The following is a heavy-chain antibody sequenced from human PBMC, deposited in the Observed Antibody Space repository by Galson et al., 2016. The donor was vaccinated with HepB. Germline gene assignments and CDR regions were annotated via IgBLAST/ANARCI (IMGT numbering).Heavy chain of an antibody. Sequence: SLRLSCAASGLTFTNAWMSWVRQAPGKGLEWVGRIKRKTDGGSIEYAAVVKGRFTISRDDSKNTLYLHMTSLRTDDTAMYYCTTPTTGEWGQGTLVTVS. D-gene: IGHD3-16*01. CDR2: IKRKTDGGSI. CDR3: TTPTTGE. V-gene: IGHV3-15*01. J-gene: IGHJ4*02. CDR1: GLTFTNAW.